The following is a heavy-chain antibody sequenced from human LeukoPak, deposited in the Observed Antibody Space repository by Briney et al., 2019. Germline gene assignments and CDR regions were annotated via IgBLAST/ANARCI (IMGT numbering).Heavy chain of an antibody. D-gene: IGHD2-15*01. CDR2: INHSGST. CDR3: ARIALGYCSGGSCYPDYYYGMDV. J-gene: IGHJ6*02. Sequence: SETLSLTCAVYGGSFSGYYCSWIRQPPGKWPEWIGEINHSGSTNYNPSLKSRVTISVDTSKNQFSLKLSSVTAADTAVYYCARIALGYCSGGSCYPDYYYGMDVWGQGTTVTVSS. V-gene: IGHV4-34*01. CDR1: GGSFSGYY.